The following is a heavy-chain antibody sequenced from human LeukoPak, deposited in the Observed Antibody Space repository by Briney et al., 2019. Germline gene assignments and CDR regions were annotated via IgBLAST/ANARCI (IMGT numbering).Heavy chain of an antibody. V-gene: IGHV3-7*01. D-gene: IGHD6-13*01. CDR1: GFTLNSYW. J-gene: IGHJ4*02. Sequence: GGSLRLSYAASGFTLNSYWMSWVRQAPGKGLEWVANIKQDGSEKYYVDSVKGRFTISRANAKNSMYLQMKSLRAEDTAVYYCATHSSSWYFDYWGRGTLVTVSS. CDR3: ATHSSSWYFDY. CDR2: IKQDGSEK.